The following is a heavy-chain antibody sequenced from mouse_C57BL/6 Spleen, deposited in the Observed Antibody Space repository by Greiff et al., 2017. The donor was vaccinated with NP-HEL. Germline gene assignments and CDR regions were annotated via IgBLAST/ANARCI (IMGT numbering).Heavy chain of an antibody. CDR3: ARDGGSNYYAMDY. CDR1: GYAFSSYW. D-gene: IGHD2-3*01. CDR2: IYPGDGDT. Sequence: QVQLQQSGAELVKPGASVKISCKASGYAFSSYWMNWVKQRPGKGLEWIGQIYPGDGDTNYNGKFKGKATLTADKSSSTAYMQLSSLTSEDAAVYFCARDGGSNYYAMDYWGQGTSVTVSS. J-gene: IGHJ4*01. V-gene: IGHV1-80*01.